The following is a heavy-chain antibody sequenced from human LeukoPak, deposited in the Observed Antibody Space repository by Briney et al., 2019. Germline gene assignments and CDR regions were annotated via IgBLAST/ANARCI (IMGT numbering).Heavy chain of an antibody. Sequence: PSETLSLTCTFSGGSFSPAHWSWIRQPPGKGLEWIGVICDNGNTDYNPSLKSRVTISVDTSKSQFSLKLSSLAAADTAVYYCARVAAGTRYGMDVWGQGTTVTVSS. J-gene: IGHJ6*02. D-gene: IGHD6-13*01. CDR3: ARVAAGTRYGMDV. CDR2: ICDNGNT. CDR1: GGSFSPAH. V-gene: IGHV4-59*01.